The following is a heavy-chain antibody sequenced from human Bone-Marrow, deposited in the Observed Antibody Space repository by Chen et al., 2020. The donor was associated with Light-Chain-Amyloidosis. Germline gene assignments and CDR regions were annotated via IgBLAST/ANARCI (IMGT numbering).Heavy chain of an antibody. CDR1: GFNFSSFG. Sequence: EVQLVESGGGLVQPGGSLRLYCATSGFNFSSFGMSWVRQAPGKGLEWVSTVSGSTVSTYYAGAVNGRFIISRDNSKITLYLQMNSLRAGDTAVYFCTRKGGYFDFWGQGSLVTVSS. CDR2: VSGSTVST. CDR3: TRKGGYFDF. D-gene: IGHD3-10*01. V-gene: IGHV3-23*04. J-gene: IGHJ4*02.